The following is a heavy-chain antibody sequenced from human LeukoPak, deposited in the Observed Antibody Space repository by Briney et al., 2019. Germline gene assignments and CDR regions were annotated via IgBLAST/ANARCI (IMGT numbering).Heavy chain of an antibody. D-gene: IGHD3-9*01. Sequence: ASVKVSCKASGYTYTGYYMHWVRQAPGQGLEWVGWINPNSGGTNYAQKFQGRVTMTRDTSISTAYMELSRLRSDDTAVYYCARVFEWANYYYYGMDVWGQGTTVTVSS. J-gene: IGHJ6*02. CDR1: GYTYTGYY. CDR2: INPNSGGT. CDR3: ARVFEWANYYYYGMDV. V-gene: IGHV1-2*02.